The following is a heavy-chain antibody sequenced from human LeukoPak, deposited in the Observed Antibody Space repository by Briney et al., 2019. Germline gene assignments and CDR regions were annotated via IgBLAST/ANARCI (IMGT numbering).Heavy chain of an antibody. D-gene: IGHD3-9*01. J-gene: IGHJ3*02. CDR2: IYYSGST. Sequence: SETLSLTCTVSGGSISSYYWSWIRQPPGKGLEWIGYIYYSGSTNYNPSLKSRVTISVDTSKNQFSLKLSSETAADTAVYYCATTYYDILTGPFGGAFDIWGQGTMVTVSS. CDR3: ATTYYDILTGPFGGAFDI. CDR1: GGSISSYY. V-gene: IGHV4-59*08.